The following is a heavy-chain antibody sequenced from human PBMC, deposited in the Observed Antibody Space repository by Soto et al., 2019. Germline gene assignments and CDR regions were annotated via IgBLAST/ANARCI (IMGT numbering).Heavy chain of an antibody. V-gene: IGHV3-48*02. CDR1: GFRFSTYS. D-gene: IGHD3-16*02. J-gene: IGHJ5*02. CDR3: ARDIGIEGSFDP. Sequence: EMQLVESGGGLVQRGGSLRLSCAASGFRFSTYSMNWVRQAPGKGLEWIAYITFGSTTTFYADSVKGRFTISRDDAKHSLYLQMNSLRDEDTSVYYCARDIGIEGSFDPWCQGTLFTVSS. CDR2: ITFGSTTT.